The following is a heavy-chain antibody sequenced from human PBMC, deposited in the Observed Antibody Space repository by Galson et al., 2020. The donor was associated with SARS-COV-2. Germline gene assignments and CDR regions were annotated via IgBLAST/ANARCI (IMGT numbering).Heavy chain of an antibody. Sequence: ASETLSLTCSVSGGSVSSSSYYWGWIRQPPGKGLEWIGSIYYTGSTHYTPSFKSRVTISVDTSKNLVSLTLSSVTAADTAVYYCTRPGRDNAYSRYLGDEYAMDVWGRGTAVTVSS. V-gene: IGHV4-39*01. D-gene: IGHD3-16*02. CDR3: TRPGRDNAYSRYLGDEYAMDV. CDR2: IYYTGST. J-gene: IGHJ6*02. CDR1: GGSVSSSSYY.